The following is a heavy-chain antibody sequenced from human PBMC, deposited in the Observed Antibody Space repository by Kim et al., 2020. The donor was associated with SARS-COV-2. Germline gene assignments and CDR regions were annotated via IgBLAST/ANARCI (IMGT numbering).Heavy chain of an antibody. CDR2: GSGGST. CDR3: AKGSKY. J-gene: IGHJ4*02. D-gene: IGHD3-10*01. V-gene: IGHV3-23*01. Sequence: GSGGSTYYADSVKGRFTISRDNSKNTLYLQMNSLRAEDTAVYYCAKGSKYWGQGTLVTVSS.